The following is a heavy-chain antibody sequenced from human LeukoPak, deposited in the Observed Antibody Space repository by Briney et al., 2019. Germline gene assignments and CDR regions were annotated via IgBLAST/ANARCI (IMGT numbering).Heavy chain of an antibody. D-gene: IGHD3-22*01. CDR2: INPNSGGT. CDR3: ARIDDSSGYYYRY. CDR1: GYTFTGYY. Sequence: ASVKVSCKASGYTFTGYYMHWARQAPGQGLEWMGWINPNSGGTNYAQKFQGRVTMTRDTSISTAYMELSRLRSDDTAVYYCARIDDSSGYYYRYWGQGTLVTASS. V-gene: IGHV1-2*02. J-gene: IGHJ4*02.